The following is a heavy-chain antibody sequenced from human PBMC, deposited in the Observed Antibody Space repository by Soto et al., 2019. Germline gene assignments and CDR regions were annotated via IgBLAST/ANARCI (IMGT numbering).Heavy chain of an antibody. V-gene: IGHV3-23*01. CDR2: LSGGGGST. Sequence: GGSLRLSCAASGFIFSTYAMTWVRQAPGKGLEWVSTLSGGGGSTYYADSVKGRFTISRDNSKSTLYLQMNSLRAEDTAVYYCAKDRGYGSSGWYSYFDQWGQGTLVTVSS. D-gene: IGHD6-19*01. CDR1: GFIFSTYA. CDR3: AKDRGYGSSGWYSYFDQ. J-gene: IGHJ4*02.